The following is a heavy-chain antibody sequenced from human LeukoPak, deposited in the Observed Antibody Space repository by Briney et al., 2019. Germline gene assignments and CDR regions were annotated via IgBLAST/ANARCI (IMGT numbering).Heavy chain of an antibody. Sequence: SETLSLTCTVSGGSISSYYWSWIRQPPGKGLEWIGYIYYSGSTNYNPSLKSRVTISVDTSKNQFSLKLSSVTAADTAVYYCARYFSSGRFDYWGQGTLVTVSS. CDR1: GGSISSYY. CDR3: ARYFSSGRFDY. D-gene: IGHD3-22*01. CDR2: IYYSGST. J-gene: IGHJ4*02. V-gene: IGHV4-59*08.